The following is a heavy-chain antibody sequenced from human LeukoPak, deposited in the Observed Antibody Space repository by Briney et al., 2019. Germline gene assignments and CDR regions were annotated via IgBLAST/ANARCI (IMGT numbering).Heavy chain of an antibody. J-gene: IGHJ3*02. CDR1: GYSFTSNW. CDR2: IDPSDSYT. CDR3: ARLLVGDPWAFDI. Sequence: GESLRISCKGSGYSFTSNWISWVRQMPGKGLEWMGRIDPSDSYTNYSPSFQGHVTNSADKSISTAYLQWSSLKASDTAMYYCARLLVGDPWAFDIWGQGTMVTVSS. V-gene: IGHV5-10-1*01. D-gene: IGHD1-26*01.